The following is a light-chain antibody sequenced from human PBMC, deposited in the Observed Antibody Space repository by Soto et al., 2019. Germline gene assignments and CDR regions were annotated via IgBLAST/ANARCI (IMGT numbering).Light chain of an antibody. CDR3: QQGYSTPFEYS. V-gene: IGKV1-39*01. J-gene: IGKJ2*01. CDR1: QSISSY. CDR2: AAS. Sequence: DIQMTQSPSSLSASVGDRVTITCRASQSISSYLNWYQQKPGKAPKLLIYAASSLQSEVTSRFSGSGSETDFTLTISSLQPEDFATYYCQQGYSTPFEYSFGQVTELEIK.